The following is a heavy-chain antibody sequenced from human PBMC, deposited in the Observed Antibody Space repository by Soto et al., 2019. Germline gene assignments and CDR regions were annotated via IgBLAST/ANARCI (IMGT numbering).Heavy chain of an antibody. Sequence: SETLSLTCTVSGGSINSGAHYWSWVRQHPGKGLEWIGYIYYSGDTQYNPSLKSRVTISLDTSKNQFSLKLTSVTAADTAVYYCARSVFPWGQGTLVTVSS. CDR2: IYYSGDT. CDR3: ARSVFP. J-gene: IGHJ5*02. CDR1: GGSINSGAHY. V-gene: IGHV4-31*03.